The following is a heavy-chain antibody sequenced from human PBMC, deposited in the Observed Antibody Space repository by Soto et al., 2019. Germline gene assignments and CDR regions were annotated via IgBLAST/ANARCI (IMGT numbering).Heavy chain of an antibody. V-gene: IGHV2-70*11. CDR1: GFSLSTSGMC. D-gene: IGHD4-17*01. CDR3: ARILVDYGGNPYFDY. CDR2: IDWDDDK. Sequence: SGPTLVNPTQTLTLTCTFSGFSLSTSGMCVSWIRQPPGKALEWLARIDWDDDKYYSTSLKTRLSISKDTSKNQVVLTMTNMDPVDTATYYCARILVDYGGNPYFDYWGQGTLVTVSS. J-gene: IGHJ4*02.